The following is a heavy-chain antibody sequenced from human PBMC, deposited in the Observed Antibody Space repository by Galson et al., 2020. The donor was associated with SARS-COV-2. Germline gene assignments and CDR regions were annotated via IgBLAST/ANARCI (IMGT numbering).Heavy chain of an antibody. CDR3: ARDAQYSRSLHF. CDR2: ITPIFGTA. CDR1: GGSFSSYT. D-gene: IGHD3-22*01. J-gene: IGHJ4*02. V-gene: IGHV1-69*13. Sequence: SVKVSCKASGGSFSSYTVSWVRQVPGQGLEWMGGITPIFGTANYAQKFQDRVTIIADASTGTFYMDLSSLRSDDTAVYYCARDAQYSRSLHFWGQGTLVTVSS.